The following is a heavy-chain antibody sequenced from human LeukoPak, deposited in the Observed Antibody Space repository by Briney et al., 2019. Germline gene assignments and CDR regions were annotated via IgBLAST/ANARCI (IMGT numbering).Heavy chain of an antibody. D-gene: IGHD5-12*01. CDR2: ISYDGSNK. CDR1: GFTFSSYG. CDR3: AKTLQDPGYGVFDY. J-gene: IGHJ4*02. V-gene: IGHV3-30*18. Sequence: GGSLRLSCAASGFTFSSYGMHWVRQARGKGLEWVAVISYDGSNKYYADSVKGRFTISRDNSKNTLYLQMNSLRAEDTAVYYCAKTLQDPGYGVFDYWGQGSLVTVSS.